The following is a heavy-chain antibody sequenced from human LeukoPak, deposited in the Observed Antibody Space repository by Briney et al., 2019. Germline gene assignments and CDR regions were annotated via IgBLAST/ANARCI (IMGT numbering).Heavy chain of an antibody. J-gene: IGHJ4*02. CDR2: IKQDGSEK. V-gene: IGHV3-7*03. Sequence: GGSLRLSCAASGFSLSNYWMNWVRQAPGKGLEWVANIKQDGSEKNYVDSVKGRFTISRDNSNNTLYLQMNSLRAEDTAVYYCAKDSTPYSGNTFYFDYWGQGTLVTVSS. CDR1: GFSLSNYW. CDR3: AKDSTPYSGNTFYFDY. D-gene: IGHD1-7*01.